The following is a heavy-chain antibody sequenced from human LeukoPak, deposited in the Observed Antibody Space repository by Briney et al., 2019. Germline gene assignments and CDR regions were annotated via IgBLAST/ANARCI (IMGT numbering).Heavy chain of an antibody. V-gene: IGHV4-59*11. CDR1: GGSFSSHH. Sequence: PSETLSLTCTVSGGSFSSHHWSWIRQPPGKGLEWIGYINYSGTTKYNPSLKSRVIMSVDTSKKQFSLRLTSVTAADTAVYYCAMGPAGSGSYKCDYWGQGTRVTVSS. CDR2: INYSGTT. J-gene: IGHJ4*02. D-gene: IGHD3-10*01. CDR3: AMGPAGSGSYKCDY.